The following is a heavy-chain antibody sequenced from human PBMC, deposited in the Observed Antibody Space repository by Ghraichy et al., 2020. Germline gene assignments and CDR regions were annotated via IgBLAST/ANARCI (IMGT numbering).Heavy chain of an antibody. CDR3: SRMSTSPGIAATTRFHHWFDL. CDR2: TYYRSRWYN. V-gene: IGHV6-1*01. D-gene: IGHD1-7*01. Sequence: WLGTTYYRSRWYNDYAVSVKGRITINPDSSRNQFSLQLNSVTPEDTAVYFCSRMSTSPGIAATTRFHHWFDLWGQGTLVTVSS. J-gene: IGHJ5*02.